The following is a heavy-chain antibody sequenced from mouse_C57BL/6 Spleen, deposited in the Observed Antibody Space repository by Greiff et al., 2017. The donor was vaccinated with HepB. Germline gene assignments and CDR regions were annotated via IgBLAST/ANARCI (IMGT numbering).Heavy chain of an antibody. Sequence: QVQLQQSGAELVKPGASVKLSCKASGYTFTSYWMQWVKQRPGQGLEWIGEIDPSDSYTNYNQKFKGKATLTVDTSSSTAYMQLSSLTSEDSAVYYCARRGIYDGYLFAYWGQGTLVTVSA. J-gene: IGHJ3*01. D-gene: IGHD2-3*01. V-gene: IGHV1-50*01. CDR2: IDPSDSYT. CDR3: ARRGIYDGYLFAY. CDR1: GYTFTSYW.